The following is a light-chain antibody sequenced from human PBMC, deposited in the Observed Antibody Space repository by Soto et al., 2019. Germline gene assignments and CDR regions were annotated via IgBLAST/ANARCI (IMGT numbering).Light chain of an antibody. J-gene: IGLJ1*01. CDR2: EGS. Sequence: QSALTQPASVSGSPGQSITISCTGTSSDVGSYNLVSWYQQHPGKAPKLMIYEGSKRPSGVSNRFSGSKSGNTASLTISGLQAEDEADYYCLSYTSSTSLPYVFGTGTKVTVL. CDR1: SSDVGSYNL. CDR3: LSYTSSTSLPYV. V-gene: IGLV2-14*02.